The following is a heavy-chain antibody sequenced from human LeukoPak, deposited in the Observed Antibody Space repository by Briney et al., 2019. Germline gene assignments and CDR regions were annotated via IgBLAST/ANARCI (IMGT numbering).Heavy chain of an antibody. CDR2: ISAYNGNT. D-gene: IGHD3-3*01. CDR1: GYTFTSYG. V-gene: IGHV1-18*01. Sequence: ASVKVSCKASGYTFTSYGISWVRQAPGQGLEWMGWISAYNGNTNYAQKLQGRVTMTTDTSTSTAYMELRSLRSDDTAVYYCAREKRQYYDFWSGYSTGYYCYGMDVWGQGTTVTVSS. CDR3: AREKRQYYDFWSGYSTGYYCYGMDV. J-gene: IGHJ6*02.